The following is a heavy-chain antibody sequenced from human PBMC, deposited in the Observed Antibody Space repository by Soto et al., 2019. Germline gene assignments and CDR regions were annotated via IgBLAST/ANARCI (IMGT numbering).Heavy chain of an antibody. Sequence: WESLRISCAFCGLTVSINYMSWVRQAPGKGLDPISVIYSGGSTYYADSVKGRFTISRDNSKNTLYLQMNSLRAEDTAVYYCARDREDVLLWFGELLYHYGMDVWGQGTTVTVSS. CDR3: ARDREDVLLWFGELLYHYGMDV. D-gene: IGHD3-10*01. V-gene: IGHV3-53*01. CDR1: GLTVSINY. CDR2: IYSGGST. J-gene: IGHJ6*02.